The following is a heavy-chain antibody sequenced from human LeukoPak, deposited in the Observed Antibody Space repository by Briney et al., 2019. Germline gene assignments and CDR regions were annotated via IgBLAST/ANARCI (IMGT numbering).Heavy chain of an antibody. V-gene: IGHV4-61*02. CDR2: IYSSGST. CDR1: GGPISSSSYY. CDR3: ARETIAVTGRVFDY. Sequence: SETLSLTCTVSGGPISSSSYYWSWIRQPAGEGLEWIGRIYSSGSTNYNPSLKSRVTMSVDTSKNQFSLKLSSVTAADTAVYYCARETIAVTGRVFDYWGQGTLVTVSS. J-gene: IGHJ4*02. D-gene: IGHD6-19*01.